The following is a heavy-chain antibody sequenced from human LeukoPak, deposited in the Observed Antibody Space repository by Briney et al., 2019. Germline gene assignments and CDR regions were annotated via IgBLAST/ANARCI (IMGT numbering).Heavy chain of an antibody. D-gene: IGHD3-3*01. Sequence: PSETLSLTCTVSGGSVSSGGYYWNWIRQPAGKGLEWIGRIYTSGGTNYNPSLKSRVTILVDTSKNQFSLKLSSVTAADTAVYYCARAEAETYYDSWSGYRAFDIWGQGTMVTVSS. CDR2: IYTSGGT. CDR3: ARAEAETYYDSWSGYRAFDI. V-gene: IGHV4-61*02. J-gene: IGHJ3*02. CDR1: GGSVSSGGYY.